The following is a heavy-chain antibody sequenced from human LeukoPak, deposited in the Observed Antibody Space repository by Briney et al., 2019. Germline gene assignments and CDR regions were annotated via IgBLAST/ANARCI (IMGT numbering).Heavy chain of an antibody. CDR1: GFTFSSYA. D-gene: IGHD3-3*01. Sequence: GGSLRLSCAASGFTFSSYAMSWVRQAPGKGLERVSAISGSGGSTYYADSVKGRFTISRDNSKNTLYLQMNSLRAEDTAVYYCAKDLGDFWSGYSYFDYWGQGTLVTVSS. CDR2: ISGSGGST. V-gene: IGHV3-23*01. CDR3: AKDLGDFWSGYSYFDY. J-gene: IGHJ4*02.